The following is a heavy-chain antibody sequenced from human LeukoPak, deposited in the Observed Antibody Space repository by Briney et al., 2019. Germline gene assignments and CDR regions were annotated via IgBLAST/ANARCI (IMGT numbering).Heavy chain of an antibody. V-gene: IGHV3-48*01. J-gene: IGHJ4*02. D-gene: IGHD5-18*01. CDR1: GFTFSSYS. CDR3: ARGIQLWSDY. CDR2: ISSSSSTI. Sequence: GGSLRLSCAASGFTFSSYSMNWVRQAPGEGLEWVSYISSSSSTIYYADSVKGRFTISRDNAKNSLYLQMNSLRAEDTAVYYCARGIQLWSDYWGQGTLVTVSS.